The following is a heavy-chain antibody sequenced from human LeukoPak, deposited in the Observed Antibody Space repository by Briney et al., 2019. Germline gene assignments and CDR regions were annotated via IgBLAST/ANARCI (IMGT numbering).Heavy chain of an antibody. J-gene: IGHJ4*02. Sequence: ASVKVSCKASGYTFTSYGISWVRQAPGQGLEWMGWISAYNGNTNYAQKLQGRVTMTTDTSTSTAYMELRSLRSDDTAAYYCARKVDTAMVQDFDYWGQGTLVTVSS. CDR3: ARKVDTAMVQDFDY. CDR1: GYTFTSYG. D-gene: IGHD5-18*01. V-gene: IGHV1-18*01. CDR2: ISAYNGNT.